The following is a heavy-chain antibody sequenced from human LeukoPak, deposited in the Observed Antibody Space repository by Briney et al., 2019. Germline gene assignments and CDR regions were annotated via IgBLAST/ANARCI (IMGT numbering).Heavy chain of an antibody. CDR2: ISYDGTKK. CDR1: GFTFSSNA. CDR3: AKDPLVVVPAAMPDY. Sequence: GGSLRLSCAASGFTFSSNAMHWVRQAPGKGLEWVAIISYDGTKKYYADSVKGRFTISRDNSKNTLYLQMNSLRAEDTAVYYCAKDPLVVVPAAMPDYWGQGTLVTVSS. D-gene: IGHD2-2*01. V-gene: IGHV3-30*04. J-gene: IGHJ4*02.